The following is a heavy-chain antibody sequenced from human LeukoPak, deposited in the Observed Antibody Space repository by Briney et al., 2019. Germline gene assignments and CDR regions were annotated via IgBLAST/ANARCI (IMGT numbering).Heavy chain of an antibody. D-gene: IGHD2/OR15-2a*01. J-gene: IGHJ4*02. CDR1: GFTFSSYS. Sequence: GGSLRLSCAASGFTFSSYSMNWVRQAPGKGPEWVSSISSSSSSYIYYADSVKGRFTISRDNAKNSLYLQMNSLRAEDTAVYYCARAKPPRWTPFSDYWGQGTLVTVSS. V-gene: IGHV3-21*01. CDR2: ISSSSSSYI. CDR3: ARAKPPRWTPFSDY.